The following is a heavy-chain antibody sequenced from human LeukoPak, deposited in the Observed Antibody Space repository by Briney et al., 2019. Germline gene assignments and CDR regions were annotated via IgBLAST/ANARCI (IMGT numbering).Heavy chain of an antibody. CDR2: INHSGST. D-gene: IGHD3-10*01. CDR1: GGSFSGYY. Sequence: PSETLSLTCAVYGGSFSGYYWSWIRQPPGKGLEWIGEINHSGSTNYNPSLKSRVTISVDTSKNQFSLKLSSVTAADTAVYYCARGLLWFGGCGFDYWGQGTLVTVSS. V-gene: IGHV4-34*01. J-gene: IGHJ4*02. CDR3: ARGLLWFGGCGFDY.